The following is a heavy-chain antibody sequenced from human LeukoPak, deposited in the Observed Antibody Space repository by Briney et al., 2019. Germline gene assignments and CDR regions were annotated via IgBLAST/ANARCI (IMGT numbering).Heavy chain of an antibody. CDR3: ARSYEYYDFWSGYYKGGYFDY. Sequence: SETLSLTCTVSGGSISSYYWSWIRQPPGKGLEWIGYIYYSGSTNYNPSLKSRVTISVDTSKNQFSLKLSSVTAADTAVYYCARSYEYYDFWSGYYKGGYFDYWGQGTLVTVSS. CDR1: GGSISSYY. D-gene: IGHD3-3*01. J-gene: IGHJ4*02. CDR2: IYYSGST. V-gene: IGHV4-59*08.